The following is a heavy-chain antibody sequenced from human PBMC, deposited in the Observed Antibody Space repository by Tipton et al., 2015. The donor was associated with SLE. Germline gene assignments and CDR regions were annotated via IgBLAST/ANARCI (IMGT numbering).Heavy chain of an antibody. CDR3: ARATCAAGYSGGWYDY. D-gene: IGHD6-19*01. V-gene: IGHV1-18*01. J-gene: IGHJ4*02. Sequence: QSGAEVKKPGASVKVSCKASGYTFTSYGISWVRQAPGQGLEWMGWISAYNGNTNYAQKLQGRVTMTTDTSTSTAYMELRSLRSDDTAVYYCARATCAAGYSGGWYDYWGQGTLVTVSS. CDR2: ISAYNGNT. CDR1: GYTFTSYG.